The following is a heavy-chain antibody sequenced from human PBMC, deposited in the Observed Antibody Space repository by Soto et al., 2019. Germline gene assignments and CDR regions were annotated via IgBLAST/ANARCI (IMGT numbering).Heavy chain of an antibody. CDR3: TSFDSNGYYPQNHY. J-gene: IGHJ4*02. CDR1: GGSFSSFS. D-gene: IGHD3-22*01. Sequence: QVILAQSGAEVKKPGSSVKVSCKVSGGSFSSFSINWVRQAPGQRFEWMGGIIPILGTANFTQKFQDRLTFTADESTATAYMTLSSLTSEDTAFYYCTSFDSNGYYPQNHYWGPGTQVTVSS. V-gene: IGHV1-69*01. CDR2: IIPILGTA.